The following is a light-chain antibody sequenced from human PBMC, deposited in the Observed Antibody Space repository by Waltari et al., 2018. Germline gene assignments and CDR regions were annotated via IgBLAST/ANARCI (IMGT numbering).Light chain of an antibody. CDR1: QGISTW. CDR3: QQANSLPVT. V-gene: IGKV1-12*01. J-gene: IGKJ4*01. CDR2: AAS. Sequence: DIQMTQSPSSVSASVGDSVTITCRASQGISTWLAWFQQKPGKAPKLLIYAASSLRSGVPSRFSGSGSGTDFTLTINSLQPDDFATYYCQQANSLPVTFGGGTKVEIK.